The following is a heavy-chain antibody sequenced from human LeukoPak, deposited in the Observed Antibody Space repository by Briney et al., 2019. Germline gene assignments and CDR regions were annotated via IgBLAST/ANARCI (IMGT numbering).Heavy chain of an antibody. CDR2: IFYSGIT. CDR1: GDSITSYY. D-gene: IGHD1-1*01. CDR3: ARGPSRLERRLLYFDY. Sequence: SETLSLTCTVSGDSITSYYWSWIRQPPGKRLEWIAYIFYSGITNYNPSLKSRVTISVDTSKNQFSLKLNSVTAADTAVYYCARGPSRLERRLLYFDYWGQGTLVTVSS. J-gene: IGHJ4*02. V-gene: IGHV4-59*01.